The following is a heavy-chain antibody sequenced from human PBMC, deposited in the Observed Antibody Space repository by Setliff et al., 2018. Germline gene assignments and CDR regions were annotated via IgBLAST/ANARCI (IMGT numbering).Heavy chain of an antibody. Sequence: PSETLSLTCTVSGGSISSYYWSWIRQPPGKGLEWIGYIYYSGTTNYNPSLKSRVTISVDTSKNQFSLKLSSVTAADTAVYYCARAGPTTVISYFDPWGQGTLVTVSS. CDR3: ARAGPTTVISYFDP. CDR2: IYYSGTT. V-gene: IGHV4-59*08. D-gene: IGHD4-17*01. J-gene: IGHJ4*02. CDR1: GGSISSYY.